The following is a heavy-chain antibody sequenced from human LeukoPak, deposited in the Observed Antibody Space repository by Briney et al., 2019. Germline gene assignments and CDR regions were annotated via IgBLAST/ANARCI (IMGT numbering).Heavy chain of an antibody. CDR2: IYPGDSDT. Sequence: GESLKISCKGSGYSFTSYWIGWVRQMPGKGLEWMGIIYPGDSDTRYSPSFQGQVTISADKSISTAYLQWSSLKASDTAMYYCASALNYGDYEGYFDYWGQGTLVTVSS. CDR3: ASALNYGDYEGYFDY. V-gene: IGHV5-51*01. D-gene: IGHD4-17*01. J-gene: IGHJ4*02. CDR1: GYSFTSYW.